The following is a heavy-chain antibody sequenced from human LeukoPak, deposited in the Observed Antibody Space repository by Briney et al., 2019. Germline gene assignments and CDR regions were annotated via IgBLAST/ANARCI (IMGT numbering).Heavy chain of an antibody. J-gene: IGHJ4*02. D-gene: IGHD3-16*01. CDR1: GFTFTAYA. CDR2: IHDDGIVT. CDR3: ARGRGWVDH. V-gene: IGHV3-7*01. Sequence: GGSLRLSCAASGFTFTAYAMSWFRQTPEKGLEWVANIHDDGIVTHYVDSVRGRFTISRDNARNSVNLQLNSLRVEDTALYYCARGRGWVDHWGQGTLVTVSS.